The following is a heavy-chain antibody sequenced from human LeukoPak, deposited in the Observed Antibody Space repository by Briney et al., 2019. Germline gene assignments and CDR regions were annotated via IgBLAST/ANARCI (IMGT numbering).Heavy chain of an antibody. D-gene: IGHD1-1*01. CDR2: ISGGGGST. V-gene: IGHV3-23*01. J-gene: IGHJ6*03. CDR1: GFTFSSYG. Sequence: GGSLRLSSAASGFTFSSYGMSWVRQAPGKGLEWVSGISGGGGSTYYADSVKGRFTISRDNSKNTLYLQMNSLRAEDTAVYYCASTTRGGTYYYYMDVWGKGTTVTISS. CDR3: ASTTRGGTYYYYMDV.